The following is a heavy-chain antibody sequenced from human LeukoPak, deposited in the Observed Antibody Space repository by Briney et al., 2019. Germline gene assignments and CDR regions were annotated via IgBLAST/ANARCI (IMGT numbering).Heavy chain of an antibody. J-gene: IGHJ4*02. V-gene: IGHV4-59*08. D-gene: IGHD1-26*01. CDR1: GGSISSYY. Sequence: PSETLSLTCTVSGGSISSYYWSWIRQPPGKGLEWIGYIYYSGSTNYNPSLKSRVTISVDTSKNQFSLKLSSVTAADTAVYYCARKSWELSYYFDYWGQGTLVTVSS. CDR2: IYYSGST. CDR3: ARKSWELSYYFDY.